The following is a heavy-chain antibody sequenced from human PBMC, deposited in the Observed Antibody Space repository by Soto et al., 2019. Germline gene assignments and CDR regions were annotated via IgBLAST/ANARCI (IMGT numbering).Heavy chain of an antibody. CDR3: AMGPPDIVVVPAATHFDY. CDR2: IIPIFGTA. Sequence: ASVKVSCKASGGTFSSYAIRWVRQAPGQGLEWMGGIIPIFGTANYAQKFQGRVTITADESTSTAYMELSSLRSEDTAVYYCAMGPPDIVVVPAATHFDYWGQGTLVTVSS. V-gene: IGHV1-69*13. D-gene: IGHD2-2*01. CDR1: GGTFSSYA. J-gene: IGHJ4*02.